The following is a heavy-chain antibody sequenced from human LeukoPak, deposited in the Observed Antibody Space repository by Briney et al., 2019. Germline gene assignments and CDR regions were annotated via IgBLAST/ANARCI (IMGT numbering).Heavy chain of an antibody. CDR2: ISGSGGST. D-gene: IGHD3-22*01. CDR1: GFTFSSYA. V-gene: IGHV3-23*01. J-gene: IGHJ3*02. Sequence: GGSLRLSCAASGFTFSSYAMSWVRQAPGRGLEWVSAISGSGGSTYYADSVKGRFTISRDNSKNTLYLQMNSLRAEDTAVYYCAKPPEGSGYYYAITNDAFDIWGQGTMVTVSS. CDR3: AKPPEGSGYYYAITNDAFDI.